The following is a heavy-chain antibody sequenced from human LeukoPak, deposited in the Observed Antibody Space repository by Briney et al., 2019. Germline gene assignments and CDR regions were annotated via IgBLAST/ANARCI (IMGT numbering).Heavy chain of an antibody. V-gene: IGHV3-7*01. D-gene: IGHD3-3*01. Sequence: GGSLRLSCAASGFTFSSFWMTWVRQAPGKGLEWVATIKQDGSEKYYVDSVKGRFTISRGNAKNSLYLHMNSLRAGDTAVYYCARDRNTDFWSGYYTNYFDDWGQGTLVSVSS. CDR3: ARDRNTDFWSGYYTNYFDD. CDR1: GFTFSSFW. CDR2: IKQDGSEK. J-gene: IGHJ4*02.